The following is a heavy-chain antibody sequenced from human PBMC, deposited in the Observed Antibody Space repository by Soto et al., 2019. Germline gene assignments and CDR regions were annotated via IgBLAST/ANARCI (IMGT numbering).Heavy chain of an antibody. CDR1: GFTFSNAW. J-gene: IGHJ6*03. Sequence: GGSLRLSCAASGFTFSNAWMSWVRQAPGKGLEWVGRIKSKTDGGTTDYAAPVKGRFTISRDDSKNTLYLQMNSLKTEDTAVYYCTTFSGFGRYYYYMDVWGKGTTVTVSS. CDR2: IKSKTDGGTT. CDR3: TTFSGFGRYYYYMDV. V-gene: IGHV3-15*01. D-gene: IGHD3-10*01.